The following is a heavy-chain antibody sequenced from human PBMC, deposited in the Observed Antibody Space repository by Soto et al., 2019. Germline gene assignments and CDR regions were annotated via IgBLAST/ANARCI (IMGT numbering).Heavy chain of an antibody. Sequence: SETLSLTCTVSGGSISSGDYYWSWIRQPPGKGLEWIGYIYYSGSTYYNPSLKSRVTISVDTSKNQFSLKLSSVTTADAAVYYCARGDYYDSSAQALIYWGQGTLVTVSS. J-gene: IGHJ4*02. V-gene: IGHV4-30-4*01. CDR1: GGSISSGDYY. D-gene: IGHD3-22*01. CDR3: ARGDYYDSSAQALIY. CDR2: IYYSGST.